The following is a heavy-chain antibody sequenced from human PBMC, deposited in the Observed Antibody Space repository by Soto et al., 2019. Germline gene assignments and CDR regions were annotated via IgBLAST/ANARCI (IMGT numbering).Heavy chain of an antibody. D-gene: IGHD2-15*01. J-gene: IGHJ6*02. CDR3: ARSQGGSSSLDIYYDYYYGMDV. CDR2: IIPIFGTA. Sequence: QVQLVQSGAEVKKPGSSVKVSCKAPGGTFSSYAISWVRQAPGQGLEWMGGIIPIFGTANYAQKFQGRFTITADESTSTGYMELSSLRYEDTALYYCARSQGGSSSLDIYYDYYYGMDVWGQWTTVPVSS. V-gene: IGHV1-69*01. CDR1: GGTFSSYA.